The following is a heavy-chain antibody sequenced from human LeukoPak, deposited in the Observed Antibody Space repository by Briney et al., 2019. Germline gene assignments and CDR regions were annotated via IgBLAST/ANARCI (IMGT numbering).Heavy chain of an antibody. V-gene: IGHV1-69*04. CDR2: IIPILGIA. Sequence: SVKVSCKASGGTFSSSAISWVRQAPGQGLEWMGRIIPILGIANYAQKFQGRVTITADKSTSTAYMELSSLRSEDTAGYYCPGSEGQQLVPYWGQGTLVTVSS. D-gene: IGHD6-13*01. J-gene: IGHJ4*02. CDR3: PGSEGQQLVPY. CDR1: GGTFSSSA.